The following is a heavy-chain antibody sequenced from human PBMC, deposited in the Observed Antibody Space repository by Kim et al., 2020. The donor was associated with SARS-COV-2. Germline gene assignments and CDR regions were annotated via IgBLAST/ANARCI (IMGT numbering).Heavy chain of an antibody. D-gene: IGHD6-13*01. J-gene: IGHJ6*02. V-gene: IGHV3-23*01. CDR2: ISGSGGST. CDR3: AISIVRPRAAGTRGGWYYGMDV. CDR1: GFTFSSYA. Sequence: GGSLRLSCAASGFTFSSYAMSWVRQAPGKGLEWVSAISGSGGSTYYADSVKGRFTISRDNSKNTLYLQMNSLRAEDTAVYYCAISIVRPRAAGTRGGWYYGMDVWGQGTTVTVSS.